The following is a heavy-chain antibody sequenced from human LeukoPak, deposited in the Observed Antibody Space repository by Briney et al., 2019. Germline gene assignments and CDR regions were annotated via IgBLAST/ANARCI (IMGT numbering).Heavy chain of an antibody. V-gene: IGHV4-34*01. CDR1: GGSFSGYY. Sequence: PSETLSLTCAVYGGSFSGYYWSWIRQPPGKGLEWIGEINHSGSTNYNPSLKSRVTISVDTSKNQLSLKLSSVTAADTAVYYCASGQSYGDYENWGQGTLVTVSS. CDR3: ASGQSYGDYEN. CDR2: INHSGST. D-gene: IGHD4-17*01. J-gene: IGHJ4*02.